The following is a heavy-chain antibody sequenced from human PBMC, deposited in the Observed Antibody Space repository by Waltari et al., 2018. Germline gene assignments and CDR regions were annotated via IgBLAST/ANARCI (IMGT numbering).Heavy chain of an antibody. D-gene: IGHD6-13*01. V-gene: IGHV3-33*06. Sequence: QVQLVESGGGVVQPGRSLRLSCAASGFTFSSYGMHWVRQAPGKGLEWVAVIWYYGRKKYYADSVKGRFTISRDNSKNTLYLQMNSLRAEDTAVYYCAKIAAADNAFDIWGQGTMVTVSS. J-gene: IGHJ3*02. CDR3: AKIAAADNAFDI. CDR2: IWYYGRKK. CDR1: GFTFSSYG.